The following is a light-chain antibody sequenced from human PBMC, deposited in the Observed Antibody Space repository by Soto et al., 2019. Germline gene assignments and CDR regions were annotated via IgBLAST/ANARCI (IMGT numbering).Light chain of an antibody. Sequence: DIQMTQSPSTLSASVGERVTITCRASQSISNWLAWYQQKPGKAPKLLIYKASSLESGVPSRFSGSGSGTEFTLTISSLQPDDFATYNCQQYNSYWTFGQGTKVEIK. V-gene: IGKV1-5*03. J-gene: IGKJ1*01. CDR1: QSISNW. CDR3: QQYNSYWT. CDR2: KAS.